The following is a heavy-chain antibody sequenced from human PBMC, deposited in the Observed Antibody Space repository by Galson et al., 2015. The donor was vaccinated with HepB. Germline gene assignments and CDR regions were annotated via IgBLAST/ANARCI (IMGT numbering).Heavy chain of an antibody. V-gene: IGHV1-2*02. D-gene: IGHD6-19*01. CDR3: ARAIGYNSAWLRGDLEY. Sequence: SVKVSCKASGYTFTGYYIHWVRQAPGQGLEWMGWIKPNNGATSYAQKFQGRVTVTRDTSISTAYMELSRLRSDDTAVYYCARAIGYNSAWLRGDLEYWGQGTLVTVSS. CDR2: IKPNNGAT. J-gene: IGHJ4*02. CDR1: GYTFTGYY.